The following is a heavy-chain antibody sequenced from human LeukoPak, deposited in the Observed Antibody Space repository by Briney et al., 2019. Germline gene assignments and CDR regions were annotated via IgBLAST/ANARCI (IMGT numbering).Heavy chain of an antibody. CDR1: GYTFTSYY. CDR2: INPSGGST. D-gene: IGHD2-15*01. Sequence: ASVKVSCKASGYTFTSYYMHWVRQAPGQGLEWMGTINPSGGSTSYAQKFQGRVTMTRDTSTSTVYMELSSLRSEDTAVYYCARDNCSGGSCLGYFDYWGQGTLVTVSS. V-gene: IGHV1-46*01. CDR3: ARDNCSGGSCLGYFDY. J-gene: IGHJ4*02.